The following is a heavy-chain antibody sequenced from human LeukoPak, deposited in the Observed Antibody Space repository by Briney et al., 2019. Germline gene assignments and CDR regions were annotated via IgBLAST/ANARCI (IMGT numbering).Heavy chain of an antibody. J-gene: IGHJ6*02. V-gene: IGHV1-46*01. CDR3: ARDVTMVRGVINFGMDV. D-gene: IGHD3-10*01. CDR1: GYTFTSYY. Sequence: ASVKVSCKASGYTFTSYYMHWVRQAPGPGLEWMGIINPSGGSTSYAQKFQGRVTMTRDTSTSTVYLGRSSLGSEDTAVYYCARDVTMVRGVINFGMDVWGQGTTVTVSS. CDR2: INPSGGST.